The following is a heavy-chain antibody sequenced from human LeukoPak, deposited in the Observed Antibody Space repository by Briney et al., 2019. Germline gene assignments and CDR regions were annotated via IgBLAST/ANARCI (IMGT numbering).Heavy chain of an antibody. CDR2: ISYDGSQK. CDR3: ARDGGRWLPHEY. D-gene: IGHD4-23*01. CDR1: GFTFSSYA. V-gene: IGHV3-30*04. J-gene: IGHJ4*02. Sequence: GGSLRLSCAASGFTFSSYAMYWVRQTPGEALEWVAVISYDGSQKYYADSVKGRFTVSRDNSKNTVYLQMNSLRREDTAVYYCARDGGRWLPHEYWGQGTLVTVSS.